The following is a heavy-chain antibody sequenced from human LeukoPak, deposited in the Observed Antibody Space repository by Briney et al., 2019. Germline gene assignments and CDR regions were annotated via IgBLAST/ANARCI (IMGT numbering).Heavy chain of an antibody. V-gene: IGHV3-23*01. Sequence: GGSLRLSCAASGFTSSSYAMSWVRQAPGKGLEWVSAISGSGGSTYYADSVKGRLTIPRDNSKNTLYLQMNSLRAEDTAVYYCATTDYGILTGYDLFDYWGQGTLVTVSS. CDR3: ATTDYGILTGYDLFDY. J-gene: IGHJ4*02. CDR1: GFTSSSYA. D-gene: IGHD3-9*01. CDR2: ISGSGGST.